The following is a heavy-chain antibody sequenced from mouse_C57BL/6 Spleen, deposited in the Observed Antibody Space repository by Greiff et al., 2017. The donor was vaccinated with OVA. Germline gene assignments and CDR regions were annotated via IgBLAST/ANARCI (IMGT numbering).Heavy chain of an antibody. V-gene: IGHV1-42*01. CDR2: INPSTGGT. D-gene: IGHD1-1*01. CDR1: GYSFTGYY. CDR3: ARLGFITTPSYYFDY. Sequence: EVQLQQSGPELVKPGASVKISCKASGYSFTGYYMNWVKQSPEKSLEWIGEINPSTGGTTYNQKFKAKATLTVDKSSSTAYMQLKSLTSEDSAVYYCARLGFITTPSYYFDYWGQGTTLTVSS. J-gene: IGHJ2*01.